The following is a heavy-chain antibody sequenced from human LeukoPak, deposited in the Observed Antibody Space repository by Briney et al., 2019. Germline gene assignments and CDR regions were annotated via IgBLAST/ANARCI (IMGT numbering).Heavy chain of an antibody. CDR3: VRDLPDQQLPLGMSDY. CDR2: INYRGST. D-gene: IGHD2-21*02. Sequence: PSETLSLTCTVSGDSINNSPYYWGWIRQSPGKGLEWMGTINYRGSTYFNPSLRSRVYLSVDTSKNQVSLRLTSVTAADTALYYCVRDLPDQQLPLGMSDYWGQGTLVTVST. V-gene: IGHV4-39*07. CDR1: GDSINNSPYY. J-gene: IGHJ4*02.